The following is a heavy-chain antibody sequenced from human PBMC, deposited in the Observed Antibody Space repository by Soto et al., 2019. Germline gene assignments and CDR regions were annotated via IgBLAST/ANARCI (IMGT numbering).Heavy chain of an antibody. V-gene: IGHV5-10-1*01. D-gene: IGHD3-22*01. J-gene: IGHJ4*02. CDR3: ARQTYYYDTNANYQYYFDS. CDR1: GYSFTGYW. CDR2: IDPSDSYT. Sequence: GESLKISCKGSGYSFTGYWISWVRQMPGKGLEWMGRIDPSDSYTNYSPSFQGHVTISAAKSISTAYLQWSSLKASDTAMYYCARQTYYYDTNANYQYYFDSWSQGTLVTVSS.